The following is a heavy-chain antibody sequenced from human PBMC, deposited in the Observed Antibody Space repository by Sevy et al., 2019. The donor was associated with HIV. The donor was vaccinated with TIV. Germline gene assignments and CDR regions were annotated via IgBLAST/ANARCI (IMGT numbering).Heavy chain of an antibody. V-gene: IGHV1-69*13. D-gene: IGHD3-22*01. CDR1: GGTFSSYA. CDR3: AYYYDSSGYYYDY. J-gene: IGHJ4*02. Sequence: ASVKVSCKASGGTFSSYAISWVRQAPGQGLEWMGGIIPIFGTANYAQKFQGRVTITADESTSTPYMELSSLRSEDTAVYYCAYYYDSSGYYYDYWGQGTLVTVSS. CDR2: IIPIFGTA.